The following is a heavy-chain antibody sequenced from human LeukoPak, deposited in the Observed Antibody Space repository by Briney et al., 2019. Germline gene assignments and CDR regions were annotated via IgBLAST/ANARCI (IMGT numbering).Heavy chain of an antibody. CDR2: MHHSGST. Sequence: SETLSLTCTVSGGSITTRSYYWGWIRQPPGKGLEWIGSMHHSGSTYYNPSLKSRVTTSVDTSKNQFSLKLSSVTAADTAVYYCARDPGAYYDSSGYLNWFDPWGQGTLVAVSS. CDR3: ARDPGAYYDSSGYLNWFDP. J-gene: IGHJ5*02. CDR1: GGSITTRSYY. V-gene: IGHV4-39*07. D-gene: IGHD3-22*01.